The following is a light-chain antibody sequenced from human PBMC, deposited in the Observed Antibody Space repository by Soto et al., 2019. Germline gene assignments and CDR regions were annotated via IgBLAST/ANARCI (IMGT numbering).Light chain of an antibody. J-gene: IGKJ1*01. Sequence: DIQMTQSPSTLSASVGERVTITCRASQSISSWLAWYQQKPGKAPKLLIYDASSLESGVPARFSGSGSGTEFTLTISSLQPDDFASYYCQQYNSYRFGQGTKVDIK. CDR3: QQYNSYR. CDR2: DAS. V-gene: IGKV1-5*01. CDR1: QSISSW.